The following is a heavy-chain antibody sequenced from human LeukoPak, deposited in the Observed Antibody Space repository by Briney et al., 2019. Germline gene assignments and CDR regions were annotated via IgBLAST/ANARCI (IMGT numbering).Heavy chain of an antibody. CDR3: ARVRTAMAFDY. CDR1: GGSLSSGDYY. V-gene: IGHV4-30-4*08. J-gene: IGHJ4*02. CDR2: IYYSGST. Sequence: SQTLSLTCTVSGGSLSSGDYYWSWIRQPPGKGLEWIGYIYYSGSTYYNPSLKSRVTISVDTSKNQFSLKLSSVTAADTAVYYCARVRTAMAFDYWGQGTLVTVSS. D-gene: IGHD5-18*01.